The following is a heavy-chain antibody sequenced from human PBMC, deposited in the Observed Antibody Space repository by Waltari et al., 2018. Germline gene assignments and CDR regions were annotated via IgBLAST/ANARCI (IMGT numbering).Heavy chain of an antibody. V-gene: IGHV4-39*01. J-gene: IGHJ4*02. CDR3: ARQTVFWSGYCDY. Sequence: QLQLQESGPGLVKPSETLSLTCTVSGGSISSSSYYWGWIRQPPGKGLEWIGSIYYSGSTYYNPSLKSGVTISVDTSKNQFSLKLSSVTAADTAVYYCARQTVFWSGYCDYWGQGTLVTVSS. CDR1: GGSISSSSYY. CDR2: IYYSGST. D-gene: IGHD3-3*01.